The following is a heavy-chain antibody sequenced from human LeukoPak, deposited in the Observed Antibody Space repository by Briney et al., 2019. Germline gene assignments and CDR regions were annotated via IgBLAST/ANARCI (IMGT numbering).Heavy chain of an antibody. CDR3: ARVVGGYVDY. CDR1: GGSISSSSYY. V-gene: IGHV4-39*07. D-gene: IGHD2-15*01. Sequence: SETLSLTCTVSGGSISSSSYYWGWIRQPPGKGLEWIGSIYYSGSTYYNPSLKSRVTISVDTSKNQFSLKLSSVTAADTAVYYWARVVGGYVDYWGQGTLVTVSS. CDR2: IYYSGST. J-gene: IGHJ4*02.